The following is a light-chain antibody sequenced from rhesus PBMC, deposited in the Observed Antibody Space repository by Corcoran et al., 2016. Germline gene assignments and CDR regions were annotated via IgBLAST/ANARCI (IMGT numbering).Light chain of an antibody. V-gene: IGKV3-42*01. CDR1: QSVSSS. J-gene: IGKJ4*01. Sequence: EIVMTQSPANLPLSPGERATLSCRASQSVSSSLAWHQQNPGQAPTLLIYGASSRATGIPDRFSGGGSGTEFTLTISSLEPEDVGVYYCQQDYSWPLTFGGGTKVELK. CDR3: QQDYSWPLT. CDR2: GAS.